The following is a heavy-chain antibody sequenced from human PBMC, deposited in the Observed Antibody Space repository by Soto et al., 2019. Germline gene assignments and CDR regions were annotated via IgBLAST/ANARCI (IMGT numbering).Heavy chain of an antibody. CDR1: GFTFSSYA. CDR3: VKDPTGVVGATSSPFFDYWGQGTLVTVSSGKGPRDCSSTSCLSPYYYYMDV. D-gene: IGHD2-2*01. V-gene: IGHV3-64D*08. Sequence: GGSLRLSCSASGFTFSSYAMHWVRQAPGKGLEYVSAISSNGGSTYYADSVKGRFTISRDNSKNTLYLQMSSLRAEDTAVYYCVKDPTGVVGATSSPFFDYWGQGTLVTVSSGKGPRDCSSTSCLSPYYYYMDVWGKGTTVTVSS. J-gene: IGHJ6*03. CDR2: ISSNGGST.